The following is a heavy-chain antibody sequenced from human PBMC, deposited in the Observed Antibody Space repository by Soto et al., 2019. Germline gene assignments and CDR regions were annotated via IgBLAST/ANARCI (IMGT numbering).Heavy chain of an antibody. V-gene: IGHV3-74*01. D-gene: IGHD1-1*01. CDR1: GFTFSSHW. CDR3: TRDNNWSYDY. Sequence: EVQLVESGGGLVQPGGSLRLSCAASGFTFSSHWMHWVRQAPGKGLVWVSHIGPSGSGTRDADSVQDRFTISRDNARNTLYLQMNSLRDEDTAVYYCTRDNNWSYDYWGQGILVTVSS. CDR2: IGPSGSGT. J-gene: IGHJ4*02.